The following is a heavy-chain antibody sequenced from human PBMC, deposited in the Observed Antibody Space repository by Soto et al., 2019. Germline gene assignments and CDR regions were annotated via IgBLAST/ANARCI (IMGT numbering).Heavy chain of an antibody. CDR2: INGDGSDT. CDR3: ARVHHTISYGMDV. Sequence: GGSLRLSCGASGFDFSNYWMHWVRQAPGKGLVWVSRINGDGSDTKYADSVKGRFTISRDNAKNSLYLQMNSLRDEDTAVYYCARVHHTISYGMDVWGQGTTVTVSS. CDR1: GFDFSNYW. D-gene: IGHD3-9*01. V-gene: IGHV3-74*03. J-gene: IGHJ6*02.